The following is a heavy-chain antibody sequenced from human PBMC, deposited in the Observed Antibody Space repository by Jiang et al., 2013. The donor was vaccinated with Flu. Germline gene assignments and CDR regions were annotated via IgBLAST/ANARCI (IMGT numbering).Heavy chain of an antibody. V-gene: IGHV3-49*04. CDR2: IRSKAYGGTT. Sequence: VQLVESGGGLVQPGRSLRLSCTASGFTFGDYAVNWVRQAPGKGLEWVGFIRSKAYGGTTEYAPSVKGRFTISRDDSKSIAYLQLNSLKTEDTAVYYCTRGRITIFGATDYWGQGTLVTVSS. J-gene: IGHJ4*02. CDR1: GFTFGDYA. CDR3: TRGRITIFGATDY. D-gene: IGHD3-3*01.